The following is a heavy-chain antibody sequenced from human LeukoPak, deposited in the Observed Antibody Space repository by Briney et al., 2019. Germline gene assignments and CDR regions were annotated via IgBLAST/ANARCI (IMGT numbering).Heavy chain of an antibody. J-gene: IGHJ3*02. D-gene: IGHD2-2*01. CDR2: IIPIFGTA. CDR3: ARDRVVSVPAAIFAFDI. Sequence: ASVKVSCKASGGTFSSYAISWVRQAPGQGLEWMGGIIPIFGTANYAQKFQGRVTITTDESTSTAYMELSSLRSEDTAVYYCARDRVVSVPAAIFAFDIWGQGTMVTVSS. CDR1: GGTFSSYA. V-gene: IGHV1-69*05.